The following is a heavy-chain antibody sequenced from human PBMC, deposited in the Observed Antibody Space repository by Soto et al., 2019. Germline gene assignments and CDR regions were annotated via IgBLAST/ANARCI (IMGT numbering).Heavy chain of an antibody. CDR3: ARGAVDQPLLAVF. CDR2: VVPVLGIS. Sequence: QVQLVQSGTEVKKPGSSVKVSCKASGYTFSSYSISWVRQAPGQGLEWMGRVVPVLGISNYAQGFQGRVTITADRSTSTAYLELNSLTSEDTAVYFCARGAVDQPLLAVFWGQGTLVAVSS. D-gene: IGHD1-26*01. J-gene: IGHJ4*02. V-gene: IGHV1-69*02. CDR1: GYTFSSYS.